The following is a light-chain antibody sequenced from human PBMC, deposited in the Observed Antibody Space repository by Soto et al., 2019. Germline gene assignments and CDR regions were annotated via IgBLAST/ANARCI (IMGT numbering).Light chain of an antibody. J-gene: IGKJ1*01. V-gene: IGKV3-20*01. CDR3: QHYGSSPRT. Sequence: EIVLTQSPATLSSSPGERATLSCRASQSVDSSYIAWYQHKPGQAPRLLIYGASSRATGIPDRLSGSGSGTDFTLSISRLEPEDFAVYFCQHYGSSPRTFGQGTKVDI. CDR1: QSVDSSY. CDR2: GAS.